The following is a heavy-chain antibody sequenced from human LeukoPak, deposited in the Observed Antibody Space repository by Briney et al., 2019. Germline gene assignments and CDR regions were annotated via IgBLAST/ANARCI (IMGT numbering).Heavy chain of an antibody. CDR1: GYTFTSYD. J-gene: IGHJ5*02. CDR2: MNPNSGNT. CDR3: ARIRRGSYPRNWFDP. V-gene: IGHV1-8*01. Sequence: ASVKVSCKASGYTFTSYDITWVRQATGQGLEWMGWMNPNSGNTGYAQKFQGRVTMTRNTSISTAYMELSSLRSEDTAVYYCARIRRGSYPRNWFDPWGQGTLVTVSS. D-gene: IGHD1-26*01.